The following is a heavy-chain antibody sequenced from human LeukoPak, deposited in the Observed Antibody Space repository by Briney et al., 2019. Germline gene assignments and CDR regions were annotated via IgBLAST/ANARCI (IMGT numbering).Heavy chain of an antibody. CDR3: ARPANSYDGSGFIDN. V-gene: IGHV3-53*05. J-gene: IGHJ4*02. CDR1: GFTVSRNY. CDR2: IYSGGNT. D-gene: IGHD3-22*01. Sequence: GGSLRLSCAVAGFTVSRNYMNWVRQAPGKGLEWVSVIYSGGNTYYADSVKGRFTISRDNSKNTLYLQMSSLRAEDTAVYYCARPANSYDGSGFIDNWGQGTLVTVSS.